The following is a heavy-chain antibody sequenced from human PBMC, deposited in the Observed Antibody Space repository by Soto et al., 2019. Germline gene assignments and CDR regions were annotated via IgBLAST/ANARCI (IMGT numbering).Heavy chain of an antibody. CDR2: ISSYNGDT. J-gene: IGHJ6*02. Sequence: QVQLVQSGAEVKKPGASVKVSCKASGYTFTRSGISWVRQAPGQGPEWMGWISSYNGDTNYAQTFQGRVTMTTDTSTSKAYMELRSLRSDDMAVYYCAREGVAPYYYYGMDVWGQGTPVTVSS. CDR1: GYTFTRSG. V-gene: IGHV1-18*03. D-gene: IGHD5-12*01. CDR3: AREGVAPYYYYGMDV.